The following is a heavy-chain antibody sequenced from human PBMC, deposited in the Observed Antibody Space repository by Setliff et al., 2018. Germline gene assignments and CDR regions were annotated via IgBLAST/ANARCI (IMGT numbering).Heavy chain of an antibody. CDR1: GGSISSSNW. CDR3: ARELYYYGSGSWTFDP. Sequence: PSETLSLTCAVSGGSISSSNWWNWVRQPPGKGLEWIGEIYHSGSTNYNPSLKSRVTISVDKSKNQFSLKLSSVTAADTAVYYCARELYYYGSGSWTFDPWGQGTLVTVSS. D-gene: IGHD3-10*01. CDR2: IYHSGST. J-gene: IGHJ5*02. V-gene: IGHV4-4*02.